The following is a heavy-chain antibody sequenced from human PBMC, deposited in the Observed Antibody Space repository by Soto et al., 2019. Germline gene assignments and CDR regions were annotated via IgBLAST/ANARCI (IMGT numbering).Heavy chain of an antibody. V-gene: IGHV1-69*12. Sequence: QVQLVQSGAEVKKPGSSAKVSCKASGGTFSSYAISWVRQAPGQGLEWMGGIIPIFGTANYAQKFQGRVTITADESTSTAYMELSSLRSEDTAVYYCAARYVSNNGGYYYGMDVWGQGTTVTVSS. D-gene: IGHD1-1*01. CDR3: AARYVSNNGGYYYGMDV. CDR2: IIPIFGTA. J-gene: IGHJ6*02. CDR1: GGTFSSYA.